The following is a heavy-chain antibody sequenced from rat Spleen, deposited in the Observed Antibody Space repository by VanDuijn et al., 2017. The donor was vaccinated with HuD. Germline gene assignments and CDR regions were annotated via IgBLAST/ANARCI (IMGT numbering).Heavy chain of an antibody. Sequence: QVQLKESGPGLVQPSQTLSLTCTVSGFSLTSLHVTGVRQPPGKGLEWIGGIWGDGSTDYNSALKSRLSISRDTSKIQFILKMNSLQTDDTAIYYCTREVMGITPLYFDYWGQGVMVTVSS. CDR1: GFSLTSLH. CDR2: IWGDGST. V-gene: IGHV2-43*01. CDR3: TREVMGITPLYFDY. J-gene: IGHJ2*01. D-gene: IGHD1-9*01.